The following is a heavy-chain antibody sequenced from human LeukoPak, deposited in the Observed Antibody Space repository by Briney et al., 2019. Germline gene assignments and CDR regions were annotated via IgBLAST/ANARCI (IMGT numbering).Heavy chain of an antibody. D-gene: IGHD6-19*01. Sequence: SETLSLTCAVYGGSSSGFYWSWIRQPPGKGLEWIGEITHSGSTNYNPSLKSRVTISVDTSKNQFSLKLSSVTAADTAVYYCARQQWAAMIPEHYFDYWGQGTLVTVSS. J-gene: IGHJ4*02. CDR1: GGSSSGFY. CDR2: ITHSGST. CDR3: ARQQWAAMIPEHYFDY. V-gene: IGHV4-34*01.